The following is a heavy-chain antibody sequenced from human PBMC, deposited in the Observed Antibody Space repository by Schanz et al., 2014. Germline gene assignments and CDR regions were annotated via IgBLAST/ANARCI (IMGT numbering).Heavy chain of an antibody. D-gene: IGHD4-17*01. J-gene: IGHJ6*02. Sequence: QVQLLQSGAEVKKPGASVKVSCKASGYTFISYFIHWVRQAPGQGLEWMGIINPTGGSTSYAQRFQGRVTMTSDTSTSTVYMELSSLRSEDTAVYYCARNYGGHSEESDRYGMDVWGQGTTVTVSS. CDR2: INPTGGST. CDR1: GYTFISYF. V-gene: IGHV1-46*01. CDR3: ARNYGGHSEESDRYGMDV.